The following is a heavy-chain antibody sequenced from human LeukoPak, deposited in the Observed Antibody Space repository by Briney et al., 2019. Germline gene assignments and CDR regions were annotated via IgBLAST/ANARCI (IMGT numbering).Heavy chain of an antibody. J-gene: IGHJ4*02. V-gene: IGHV3-48*01. CDR1: GFTFSSYS. D-gene: IGHD1-26*01. Sequence: GGSLRLSCVASGFTFSSYSMTWVRQAPGKGLEWLSYISSSGSTYADSVKGRFTISRDNAKNSLFLQMNSLRAEDTAVYYRARDRSYSGSYYTFDYWGQGTLVTVSS. CDR3: ARDRSYSGSYYTFDY. CDR2: ISSSGST.